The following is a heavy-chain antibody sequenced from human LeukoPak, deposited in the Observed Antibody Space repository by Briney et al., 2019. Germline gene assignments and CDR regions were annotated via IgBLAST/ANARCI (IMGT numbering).Heavy chain of an antibody. CDR1: GGSFSGYY. J-gene: IGHJ2*01. CDR3: ARGDCSSTSCYPDHWYFDL. D-gene: IGHD2-2*01. V-gene: IGHV4-34*01. CDR2: INHSGST. Sequence: TSETLSLTCAVYGGSFSGYYWSWIRQPPGKGLERIGEINHSGSTNYNPSLKSRVTISVDTSKNQFSLKLSSVTAADTAVYYCARGDCSSTSCYPDHWYFDLWGRGTLVTVSS.